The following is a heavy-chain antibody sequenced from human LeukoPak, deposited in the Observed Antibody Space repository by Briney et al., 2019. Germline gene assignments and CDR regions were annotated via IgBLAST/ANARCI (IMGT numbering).Heavy chain of an antibody. V-gene: IGHV3-30*18. Sequence: SCKASGGTFISYGMHWVRQAPGKGLEWVAVISYDGSNKYYADSVKGRFTVSRDNSKNTLYLQMNSLRAEDTAVYYCAKGYCSGGSCPPTLWGQGTLVTVSS. D-gene: IGHD2-15*01. CDR2: ISYDGSNK. J-gene: IGHJ4*02. CDR3: AKGYCSGGSCPPTL. CDR1: GGTFISYG.